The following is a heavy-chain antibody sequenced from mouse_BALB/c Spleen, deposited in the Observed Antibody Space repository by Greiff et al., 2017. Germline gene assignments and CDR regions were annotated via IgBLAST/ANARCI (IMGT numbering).Heavy chain of an antibody. V-gene: IGHV1-5*01. CDR1: GYTFTSYW. CDR3: TYDGYYYAMDY. CDR2: IYPGNSDT. J-gene: IGHJ4*01. Sequence: EVQLQQSGTVLARPGASVKMSCKASGYTFTSYWMHWVKQRPGQGLEWIGAIYPGNSDTSYNQKFKGKAKLTAVTSTSTAYMELSSLTNEDSAVYYCTYDGYYYAMDYWGQGTSVTVSS. D-gene: IGHD2-3*01.